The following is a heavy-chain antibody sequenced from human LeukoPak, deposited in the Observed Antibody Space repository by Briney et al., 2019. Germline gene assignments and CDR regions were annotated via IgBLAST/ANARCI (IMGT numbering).Heavy chain of an antibody. CDR2: ISGSGGST. V-gene: IGHV3-23*01. D-gene: IGHD2-2*01. CDR3: AADIVVVPAAMGWFDP. Sequence: GGPLRLSCAASGFNFANHAMSWVRQAPGKGLEWVSAISGSGGSTYYADSVKGRFTISRDNSKNTLYLQMNSLRAEDTAVYYCAADIVVVPAAMGWFDPWGQGTLVTVSS. J-gene: IGHJ5*02. CDR1: GFNFANHA.